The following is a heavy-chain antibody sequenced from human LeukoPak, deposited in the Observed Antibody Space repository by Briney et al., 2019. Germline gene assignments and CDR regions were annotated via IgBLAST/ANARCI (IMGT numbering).Heavy chain of an antibody. Sequence: KASETLSLTCTVSGGSISSYYWSWIRQPPGKGLERIGYIYDSGSTNYNASLKSRVTISVDSSKNLFSLKLSSVTAADTAVYYCARGVYGRGIDPWGQGTLVTVSS. CDR1: GGSISSYY. CDR3: ARGVYGRGIDP. D-gene: IGHD3-16*01. CDR2: IYDSGST. J-gene: IGHJ5*02. V-gene: IGHV4-59*08.